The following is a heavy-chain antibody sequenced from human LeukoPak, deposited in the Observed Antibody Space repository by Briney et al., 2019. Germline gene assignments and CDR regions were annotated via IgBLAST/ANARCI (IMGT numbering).Heavy chain of an antibody. V-gene: IGHV3-23*01. CDR2: ISGSGGST. D-gene: IGHD6-6*01. Sequence: PGGSLRLSCAASGLTFSSYAMSWVRQAPGKGLEWVSAISGSGGSTYYADSVKGRFTISRDNSKNTLYLQMNSLRAEDTAVYYCAKDLEWSIAALFDYWGQGTLVTVSS. CDR3: AKDLEWSIAALFDY. J-gene: IGHJ4*02. CDR1: GLTFSSYA.